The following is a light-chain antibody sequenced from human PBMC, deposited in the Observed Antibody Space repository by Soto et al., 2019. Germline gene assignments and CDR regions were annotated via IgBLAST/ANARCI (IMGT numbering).Light chain of an antibody. CDR1: SSDVGGSNY. Sequence: QSALTQPASVSGSPGQSITISCTGTSSDVGGSNYVSWYQQHPGKAPKLLIYDVSNRPSGVSNRFSGLQSGNTASLTISGLQAEEEADYYCGSYSSSSPLYVFGTATKLTVL. CDR3: GSYSSSSPLYV. J-gene: IGLJ1*01. V-gene: IGLV2-14*03. CDR2: DVS.